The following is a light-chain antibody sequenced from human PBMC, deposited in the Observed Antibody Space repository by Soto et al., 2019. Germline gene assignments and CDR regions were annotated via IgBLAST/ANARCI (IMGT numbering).Light chain of an antibody. V-gene: IGKV1-39*01. CDR3: QQSYSTPRT. Sequence: DIQMTQSPSSLSASVGDRVTITCRASQSISNYLNWYQQKPGKAPKLLIYAASSLQSGVPSRFSGSGSGTDFTLTISSLQPEDFATYYCQQSYSTPRTFAGGTKVEIK. CDR2: AAS. CDR1: QSISNY. J-gene: IGKJ4*01.